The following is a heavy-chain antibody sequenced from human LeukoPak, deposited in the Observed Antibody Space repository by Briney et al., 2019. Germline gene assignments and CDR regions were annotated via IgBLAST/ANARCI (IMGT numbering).Heavy chain of an antibody. D-gene: IGHD3-10*01. CDR3: ARVRGYYGSGSYAFDI. V-gene: IGHV3-74*01. Sequence: PGGSLRLSCAASGFTFSSYWMHWVRQAPGKGLVWVSRINSDGSSTSYADSVKGRFTISRDNAKNTLYLQMNSLRAEDMALYYCARVRGYYGSGSYAFDIWGQGTMVTVSS. CDR2: INSDGSST. J-gene: IGHJ3*02. CDR1: GFTFSSYW.